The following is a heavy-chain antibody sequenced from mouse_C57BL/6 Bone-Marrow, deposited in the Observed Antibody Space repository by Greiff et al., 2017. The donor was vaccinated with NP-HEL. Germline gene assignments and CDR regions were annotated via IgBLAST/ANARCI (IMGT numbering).Heavy chain of an antibody. CDR2: IYPGSGST. J-gene: IGHJ3*01. D-gene: IGHD1-1*01. Sequence: VQLQESGAELVKPGASVKMSCKASGYTFTSYWITWVKQRPGQGLEWIGDIYPGSGSTNYNEKFKRKATLTVDTSSRTAYRQLSRLTSEDSAVYYCARGYYYGSGPWFADWGQGTLVTVSA. V-gene: IGHV1-55*01. CDR1: GYTFTSYW. CDR3: ARGYYYGSGPWFAD.